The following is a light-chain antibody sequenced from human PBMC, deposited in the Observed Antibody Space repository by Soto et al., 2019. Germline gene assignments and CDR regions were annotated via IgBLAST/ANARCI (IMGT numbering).Light chain of an antibody. CDR2: GAS. V-gene: IGKV3-20*01. Sequence: EIVLTQSPDTLSLSPGERATLSCRASESISSAYLAWYQQKPGQAPRLLIYGASSRATGIPDRFSGSGSGTDFTLIIRGLEPEDFAVYFCQQYGSSPPWTFGQGTTVEIK. CDR1: ESISSAY. CDR3: QQYGSSPPWT. J-gene: IGKJ1*01.